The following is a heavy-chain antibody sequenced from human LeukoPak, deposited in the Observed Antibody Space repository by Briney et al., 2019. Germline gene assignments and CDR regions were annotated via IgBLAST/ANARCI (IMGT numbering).Heavy chain of an antibody. J-gene: IGHJ6*04. V-gene: IGHV4-59*01. D-gene: IGHD6-13*01. CDR1: GGSISSYY. CDR2: IYYSGST. Sequence: PSETLSLTCTVSGGSISSYYWSWIRQPPGKGLEWIGYIYYSGSTNYNPSLKSRVTISVDTSKNQFSLKLSSVTAADTAEYYCARLRGQQLAPDYYYYYGMDVWGKGTTVTVSS. CDR3: ARLRGQQLAPDYYYYYGMDV.